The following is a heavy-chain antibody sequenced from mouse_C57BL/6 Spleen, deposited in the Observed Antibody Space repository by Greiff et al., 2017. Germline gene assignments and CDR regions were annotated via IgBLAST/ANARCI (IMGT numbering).Heavy chain of an antibody. CDR3: ARYGYDGYSWFAY. J-gene: IGHJ3*01. V-gene: IGHV1-81*01. D-gene: IGHD2-3*01. Sequence: VQLQQSGAELARPGASVKLSCKASGYTFTSYGISWVKQRTGQGLEWIGEIYPRSGNTYYNEKFKGKATLTADKSSSTAYMELRSLTSEDSAVYFCARYGYDGYSWFAYWGQGTLVTVTA. CDR2: IYPRSGNT. CDR1: GYTFTSYG.